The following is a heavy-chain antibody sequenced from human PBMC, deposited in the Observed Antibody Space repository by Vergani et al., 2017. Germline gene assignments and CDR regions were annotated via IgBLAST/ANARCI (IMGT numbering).Heavy chain of an antibody. CDR2: INPNSGGT. CDR3: ARVEKPGSWYVGYYYYYMDV. Sequence: QVQLVQSGAEVKKPGASVKVSCKASGYTFTGYYMHWVRQAPGQGLEWMGWINPNSGGTNYAQKFQGRVTMTRDTSISTAYMELSRLRSDDTAVYYCARVEKPGSWYVGYYYYYMDVWGQGTTVTVSS. J-gene: IGHJ6*03. V-gene: IGHV1-2*02. CDR1: GYTFTGYY. D-gene: IGHD6-13*01.